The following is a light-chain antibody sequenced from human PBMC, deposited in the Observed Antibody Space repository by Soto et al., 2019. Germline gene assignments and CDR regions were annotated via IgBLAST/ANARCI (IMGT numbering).Light chain of an antibody. J-gene: IGKJ1*01. CDR1: QDIQNA. CDR3: LQHDSNVWT. CDR2: AAS. V-gene: IGKV1-17*01. Sequence: DIQITQSPSSLSASVGDRVTITCRASQDIQNALGWYPQKPGKAPKSLIYAASSLQSGVPSRFSGSRSGTEFTLTISSLQPEDFETYYCLQHDSNVWTFGQGTKVDIK.